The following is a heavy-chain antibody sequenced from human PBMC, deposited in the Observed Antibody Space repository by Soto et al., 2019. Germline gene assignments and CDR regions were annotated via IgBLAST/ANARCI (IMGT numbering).Heavy chain of an antibody. CDR1: GGSITGDSYY. D-gene: IGHD3-16*01. V-gene: IGHV4-39*01. J-gene: IGHJ4*02. CDR2: VYYSGRT. Sequence: QLQLQESGPGLVKPSETLPLTCTVTGGSITGDSYYWGWIRQPPGKGLEWIGNVYYSGRTFYNPSLSSRVTMSVDASKNQFSLRLSSVTAADTAVYYCVRRGLGLDFWGRGTLVTVSS. CDR3: VRRGLGLDF.